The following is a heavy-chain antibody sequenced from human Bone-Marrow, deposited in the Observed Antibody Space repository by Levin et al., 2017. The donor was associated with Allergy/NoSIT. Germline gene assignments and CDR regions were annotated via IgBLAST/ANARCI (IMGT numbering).Heavy chain of an antibody. CDR1: GFIFGGFS. Sequence: PGGSLRLSCVASGFIFGGFSMNWVRQVPGKGLEWIAYLSSRGDIYYADSVKGRFTISRDNVKNSLYLQMDSLRAEDTAIYYCARVRFDGYYYFDYWGQGTLVTVSS. D-gene: IGHD5-24*01. CDR2: LSSRGDI. J-gene: IGHJ4*02. V-gene: IGHV3-48*01. CDR3: ARVRFDGYYYFDY.